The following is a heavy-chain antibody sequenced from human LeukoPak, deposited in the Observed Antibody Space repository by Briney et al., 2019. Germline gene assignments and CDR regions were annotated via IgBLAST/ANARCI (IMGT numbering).Heavy chain of an antibody. CDR2: ISGSGGST. Sequence: GGSLRLSCAASGFTFSSYAMSWVRQAPGKGLEWVSAISGSGGSTYYADSVKGRFTISRDNSKNSLYLQMNSLRVEDTALYYCARERFHGSGAPRYDFWGQGTLVTVSS. V-gene: IGHV3-23*01. CDR3: ARERFHGSGAPRYDF. D-gene: IGHD3-10*01. CDR1: GFTFSSYA. J-gene: IGHJ4*02.